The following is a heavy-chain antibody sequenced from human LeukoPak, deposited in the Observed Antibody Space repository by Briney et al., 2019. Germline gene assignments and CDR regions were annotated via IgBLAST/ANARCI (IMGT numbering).Heavy chain of an antibody. CDR1: GFTFSSYS. CDR2: ISSSSSYI. J-gene: IGHJ5*02. Sequence: PGGSLRLSCAASGFTFSSYSMNWVRQAPGKGLEWVSSISSSSSYIYYADSVKGRFTISRDNAKNSLYLQMNSLRAEDTAVYYCARDRGVKNYDFWSGYRAGNWFDPWGQGTLVTVSS. V-gene: IGHV3-21*04. CDR3: ARDRGVKNYDFWSGYRAGNWFDP. D-gene: IGHD3-3*01.